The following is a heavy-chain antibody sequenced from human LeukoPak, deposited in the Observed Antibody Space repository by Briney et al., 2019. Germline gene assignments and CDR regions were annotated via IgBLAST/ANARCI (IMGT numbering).Heavy chain of an antibody. V-gene: IGHV1-2*02. CDR1: GYTFTGYY. Sequence: ASVKVSCKTSGYTFTGYYTHWVRQAPGQGLEWMGWINPNSGDTNYAQKFQGRVTMTRDTSISTAYMELSRLRSDDTAVYYCARVYGAAAGKEYYYYYYMDVWGKGTTVTVSS. J-gene: IGHJ6*03. D-gene: IGHD6-13*01. CDR3: ARVYGAAAGKEYYYYYYMDV. CDR2: INPNSGDT.